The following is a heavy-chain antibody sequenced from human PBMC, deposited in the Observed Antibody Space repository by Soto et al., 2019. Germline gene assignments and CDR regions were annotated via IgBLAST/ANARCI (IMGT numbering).Heavy chain of an antibody. J-gene: IGHJ3*02. CDR1: GGTFSSYA. V-gene: IGHV1-69*13. Sequence: GASVKVSCKASGGTFSSYAISWVRQAPGQGLEWMGGIIPIFGTANYAQKFQGRVTITADESTSTAYMELSSLRSEDTAVYYCATTTVNAFDIWGQGTMVTVSS. CDR3: ATTTVNAFDI. CDR2: IIPIFGTA. D-gene: IGHD4-17*01.